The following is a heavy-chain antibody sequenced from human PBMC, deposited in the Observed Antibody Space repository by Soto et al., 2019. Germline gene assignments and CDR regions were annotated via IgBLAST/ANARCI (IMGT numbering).Heavy chain of an antibody. V-gene: IGHV4-31*03. CDR1: GGSISSGGYY. CDR3: ASSRPPSCSTLTEVFDY. Sequence: QVQLQESGPGLVKPSQTLSLTCTVSGGSISSGGYYWSWIRQHPGKGLEWIGYIYYSGSTYYNPSLKSRVTISVDTSKNQFSLKLSSVTAADTAVYYCASSRPPSCSTLTEVFDYWGQGTLVTVSS. D-gene: IGHD2-2*01. CDR2: IYYSGST. J-gene: IGHJ4*02.